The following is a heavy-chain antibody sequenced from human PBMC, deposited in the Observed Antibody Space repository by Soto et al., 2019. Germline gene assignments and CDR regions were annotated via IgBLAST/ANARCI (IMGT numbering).Heavy chain of an antibody. V-gene: IGHV1-46*01. CDR3: ARSPYSSGYYYAIDY. CDR2: INPSGGST. CDR1: GYTFTSYD. Sequence: ASVKVSCKASGYTFTSYDVNWVRQAPGQGLEWMGLINPSGGSTTYAQKFQGRVTMTRDTSTSTVYMDLSSLKSEDTAVYYCARSPYSSGYYYAIDYWGQGTQVIAPQ. J-gene: IGHJ4*02. D-gene: IGHD3-22*01.